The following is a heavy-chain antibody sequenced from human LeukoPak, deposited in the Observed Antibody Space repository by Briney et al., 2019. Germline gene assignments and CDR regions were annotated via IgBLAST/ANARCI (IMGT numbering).Heavy chain of an antibody. D-gene: IGHD3-3*01. CDR1: GFAFSNAW. Sequence: GGSLRLSCAASGFAFSNAWMSWVRQAPGKGLEWVGRIKSKTDGGTTDYAAPVKGRFTISRDDSKNTLYLPMNSLKTEDTAVYYCTTSEYYDFWSGYLAQRNYYYYGMDVWGQGTTVTVSS. V-gene: IGHV3-15*01. J-gene: IGHJ6*02. CDR2: IKSKTDGGTT. CDR3: TTSEYYDFWSGYLAQRNYYYYGMDV.